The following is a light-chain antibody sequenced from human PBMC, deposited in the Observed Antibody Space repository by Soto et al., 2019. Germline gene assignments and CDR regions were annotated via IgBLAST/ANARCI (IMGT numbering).Light chain of an antibody. V-gene: IGKV1-12*01. CDR2: ASS. CDR1: QDILSW. CDR3: QQANSFPIT. J-gene: IGKJ3*01. Sequence: DLQMTQSPSSVSASVGDRVTITCRASQDILSWLAWYQQKPGEAPRLLIYASSNLQSGVPSRFSGSGSETEFTLTISSLQPEDFATYYCQQANSFPITFGPGTRLDIK.